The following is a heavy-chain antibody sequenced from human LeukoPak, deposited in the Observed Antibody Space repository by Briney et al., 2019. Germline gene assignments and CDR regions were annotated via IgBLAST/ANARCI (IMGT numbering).Heavy chain of an antibody. CDR3: AREPYYYDSSGYYRFDY. Sequence: GRSLRLSCAASGFTFSIHGMHWVRQAPGKGLEWVAVIRYDGSNKYNADSVKGRFTISRDNYKNTLYLQMNSLRAEDTAVYYCAREPYYYDSSGYYRFDYWGQGTLVTVSS. CDR1: GFTFSIHG. J-gene: IGHJ4*02. V-gene: IGHV3-33*01. CDR2: IRYDGSNK. D-gene: IGHD3-22*01.